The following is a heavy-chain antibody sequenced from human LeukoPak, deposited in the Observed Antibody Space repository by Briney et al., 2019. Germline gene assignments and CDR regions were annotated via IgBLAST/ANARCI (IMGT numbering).Heavy chain of an antibody. CDR2: INPNTGGT. V-gene: IGHV1-2*02. D-gene: IGHD3-22*01. J-gene: IGHJ4*02. CDR1: GYTFTGYY. CDR3: ARERLSPDKGFDY. Sequence: ASVKVSCKASGYTFTGYYLHWVRQAPGQGLEWMGWINPNTGGTNYAKKFQGRVTMTRDADTNTAYMDLTSLRFDDTAIFYCARERLSPDKGFDYWGQGTLVTVSS.